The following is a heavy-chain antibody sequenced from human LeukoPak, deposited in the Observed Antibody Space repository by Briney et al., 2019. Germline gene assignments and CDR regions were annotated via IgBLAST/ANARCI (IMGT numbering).Heavy chain of an antibody. CDR2: INPNNGGT. Sequence: ASVRVSCKASGYTFTGYYIHWVRQAPGQGLEWMGWINPNNGGTNYAQKFQGRVTMTRDTSISTAYMELNRLTSDDTAVYYCARDKYTGYETFDYWGQGTPVTVSS. CDR1: GYTFTGYY. CDR3: ARDKYTGYETFDY. J-gene: IGHJ4*02. V-gene: IGHV1-2*02. D-gene: IGHD5-12*01.